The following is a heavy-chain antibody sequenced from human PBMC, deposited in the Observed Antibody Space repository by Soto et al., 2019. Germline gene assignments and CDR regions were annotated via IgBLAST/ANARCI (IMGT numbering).Heavy chain of an antibody. D-gene: IGHD6-19*01. CDR2: INHSGST. Sequence: SETLSLTCAVYGGSFSGYYWSWIRQPPGKGLEWIGEINHSGSTNYNPSLKSRVTISVDTSKNQFSLKLSSVTAADMAVYYCARDKGRGRVSGWRDYYGMDVWGQGTTVTVSS. CDR3: ARDKGRGRVSGWRDYYGMDV. J-gene: IGHJ6*02. CDR1: GGSFSGYY. V-gene: IGHV4-34*01.